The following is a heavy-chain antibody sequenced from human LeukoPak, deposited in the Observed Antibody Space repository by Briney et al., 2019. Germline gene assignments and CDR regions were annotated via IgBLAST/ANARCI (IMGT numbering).Heavy chain of an antibody. Sequence: GSLRLSCAASGFTVSSNYMSWVRQAPGKGLEWVSVIYSGGSTYYADSVKGRFTISRDNSKNTLYLQMNSLRAEDTAVYYCAKNDILTGYYPTFDYWGQGTLVTVSS. J-gene: IGHJ4*02. CDR3: AKNDILTGYYPTFDY. V-gene: IGHV3-66*01. CDR2: IYSGGST. CDR1: GFTVSSNY. D-gene: IGHD3-9*01.